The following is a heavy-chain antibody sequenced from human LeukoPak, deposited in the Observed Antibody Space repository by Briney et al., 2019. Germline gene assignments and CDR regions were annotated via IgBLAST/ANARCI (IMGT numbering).Heavy chain of an antibody. CDR3: ARLELGAYFDF. V-gene: IGHV1-18*01. J-gene: IGHJ4*02. CDR1: GYTFTGYS. Sequence: GASVKVSCKASGYTFTGYSISWVRQAPGQGLEWMGWISAYNGNTNYAQKLQGRVTMTTDTSTSTAYMELRSLRSDDTAIYYCARLELGAYFDFWGQGALVTVSS. D-gene: IGHD6-6*01. CDR2: ISAYNGNT.